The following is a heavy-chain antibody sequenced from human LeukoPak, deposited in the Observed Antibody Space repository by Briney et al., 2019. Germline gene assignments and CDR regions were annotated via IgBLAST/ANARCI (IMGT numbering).Heavy chain of an antibody. CDR1: GGSISSYY. J-gene: IGHJ3*02. V-gene: IGHV4-59*08. Sequence: PSETLSLTCTVSGGSISSYYWSWIRQPPGKGLEWIGYIYYSGSTNYNPSLKSRVTISVDTSKNQFPLKLSSVTAADTAVYYCARRHHYYHAFDIWGQGTMVTVSS. CDR3: ARRHHYYHAFDI. CDR2: IYYSGST. D-gene: IGHD3-22*01.